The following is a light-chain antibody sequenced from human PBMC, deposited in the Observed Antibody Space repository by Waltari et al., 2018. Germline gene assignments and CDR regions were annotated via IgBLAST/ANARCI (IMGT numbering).Light chain of an antibody. CDR1: QDITRW. V-gene: IGKV1-12*01. CDR2: AAS. J-gene: IGKJ1*01. Sequence: DIQMTQSPSSVSASVGDRVTITCRASQDITRWLAWYQQKPGKAPKLLISAASSLQSGVPSRCSGSGSGTDFTLTISSLQPEDFATYYCQQSDSFPWAFGQGTKVEIK. CDR3: QQSDSFPWA.